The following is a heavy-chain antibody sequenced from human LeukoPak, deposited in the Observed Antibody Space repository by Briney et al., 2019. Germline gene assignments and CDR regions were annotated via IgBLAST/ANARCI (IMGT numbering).Heavy chain of an antibody. CDR2: INTNTGNP. V-gene: IGHV7-4-1*02. Sequence: ASVKVSCKASGYTFTSYGISWVRQAPGQGLEWMGWINTNTGNPTYAQGFTGRFVFSLDTSVSTAYLQISSLKAEDTAVYYCASLAYCGGDCYSDYYYYMDVWGKGTTVTVSS. CDR1: GYTFTSYG. CDR3: ASLAYCGGDCYSDYYYYMDV. J-gene: IGHJ6*03. D-gene: IGHD2-21*02.